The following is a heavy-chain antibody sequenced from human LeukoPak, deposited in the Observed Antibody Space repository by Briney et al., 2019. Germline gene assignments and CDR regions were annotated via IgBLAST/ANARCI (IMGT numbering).Heavy chain of an antibody. Sequence: GGSLRLSCAASGFTFSNYWMHWVRQGPGKGLVWVSRISSDGSGTNYADSVKGRFTISRDNAKNTLYLQMNSLRAEDTAVYYCATDRGYSSFDIWGQGTMVTVSS. CDR2: ISSDGSGT. CDR3: ATDRGYSSFDI. D-gene: IGHD5-18*01. J-gene: IGHJ3*02. CDR1: GFTFSNYW. V-gene: IGHV3-74*01.